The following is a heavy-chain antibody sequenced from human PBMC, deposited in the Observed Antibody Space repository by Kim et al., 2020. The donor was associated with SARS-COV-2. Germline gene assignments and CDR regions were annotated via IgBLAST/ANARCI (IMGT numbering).Heavy chain of an antibody. CDR3: ASRGYSYGLYYYYYYGVDV. J-gene: IGHJ6*02. CDR2: ISSSGSTI. CDR1: GFTFSSYE. Sequence: GGSLRLSCAASGFTFSSYEMNWVRQAPGKGLEWVSYISSSGSTIYYADSVKGRFTISRDNAKNSLYLQMNSLRAEDTAVYYCASRGYSYGLYYYYYYGVDVWGQGTKVTVSS. V-gene: IGHV3-48*03. D-gene: IGHD5-18*01.